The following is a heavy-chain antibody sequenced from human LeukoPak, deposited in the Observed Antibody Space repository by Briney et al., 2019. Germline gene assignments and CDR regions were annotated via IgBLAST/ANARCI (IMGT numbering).Heavy chain of an antibody. Sequence: ASVKVSCKASGYTFTGYYMHWVRQAPGQGLEWMGWISAYNGNTNYAQKLQGRVTMTTDTSTSTAYMELRSLRSDDTAVYYCARGTGYYYDSSGYYYFDYWGQGTLVTVSS. CDR1: GYTFTGYY. J-gene: IGHJ4*02. D-gene: IGHD3-22*01. CDR2: ISAYNGNT. V-gene: IGHV1-18*04. CDR3: ARGTGYYYDSSGYYYFDY.